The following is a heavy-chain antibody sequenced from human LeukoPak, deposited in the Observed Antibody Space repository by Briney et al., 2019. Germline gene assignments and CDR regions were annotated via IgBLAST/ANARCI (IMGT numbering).Heavy chain of an antibody. CDR1: GGSFSGYY. J-gene: IGHJ4*02. CDR3: ARDPVPGYYFDY. CDR2: IYHSGST. V-gene: IGHV4-38-2*02. Sequence: SETLSLTCAVYGGSFSGYYWGWIRQPPGKGLEWIGSIYHSGSTYYDPSLKSRVTISVDTSKNQFSLKLSSVTAADTAVYYCARDPVPGYYFDYWGQGTLVTVSS. D-gene: IGHD3-10*01.